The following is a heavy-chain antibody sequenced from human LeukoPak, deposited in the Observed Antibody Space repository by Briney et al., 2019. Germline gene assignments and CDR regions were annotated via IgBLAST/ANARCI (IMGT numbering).Heavy chain of an antibody. J-gene: IGHJ6*03. CDR2: IYSGGST. V-gene: IGHV3-53*01. CDR3: ARVALGATNYYYYYMDV. CDR1: GFTVSSNY. Sequence: GGSLRLSCAASGFTVSSNYMSWVRQAPGKGLEWVSVIYSGGSTYYADSVKGRFTISRDNSKNTLYLQMNSLRAEDTAVYYCARVALGATNYYYYYMDVWGKGTTVTVSS. D-gene: IGHD1-26*01.